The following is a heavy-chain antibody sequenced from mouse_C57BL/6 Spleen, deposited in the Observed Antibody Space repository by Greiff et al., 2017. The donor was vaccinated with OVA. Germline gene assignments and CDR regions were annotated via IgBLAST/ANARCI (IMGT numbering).Heavy chain of an antibody. Sequence: VQLQQSGAELVRPGTSVKVSCKASGYAFTNYLIEWVKQRPGQGLEWIGVINPGSGGTNYNEKLKGKATLTADKSSSTAYMQLSSLTSEDSAVYFCARGASNYEGYYAMDYWGQGTSVTVSS. V-gene: IGHV1-54*01. CDR3: ARGASNYEGYYAMDY. D-gene: IGHD2-5*01. CDR1: GYAFTNYL. J-gene: IGHJ4*01. CDR2: INPGSGGT.